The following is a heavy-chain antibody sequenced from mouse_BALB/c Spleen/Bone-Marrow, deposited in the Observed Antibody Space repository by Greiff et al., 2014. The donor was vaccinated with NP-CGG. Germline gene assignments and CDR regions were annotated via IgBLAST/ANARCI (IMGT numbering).Heavy chain of an antibody. D-gene: IGHD1-1*01. CDR3: TRGSYGSSQYYFDY. Sequence: VQLQQSGAELVKPGASVKLSCKASGYTFNSFYMYWVKQRPGQGLEWIGRINPSNGGTNFNEKFKSKATLTLDKSSSTAYMQLSSLTSEYSAVDYCTRGSYGSSQYYFDYWGQGTTLTVSS. CDR2: INPSNGGT. CDR1: GYTFNSFY. J-gene: IGHJ2*01. V-gene: IGHV1-53*01.